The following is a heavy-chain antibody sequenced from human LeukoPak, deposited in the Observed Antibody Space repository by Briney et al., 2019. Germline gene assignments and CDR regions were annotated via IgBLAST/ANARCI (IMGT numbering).Heavy chain of an antibody. CDR2: IYHRGNS. CDR3: ARAFHPPDFAFGRAPYYFDL. J-gene: IGHJ4*01. Sequence: SETLSLTCAVSGGSISTAHWWNWVRASPGKGLEWLGEIYHRGNSNYNPSLKSRVSISVDTSKNQFSLKVTSLTAADTAVYYCARAFHPPDFAFGRAPYYFDLWGQGTLVTVSS. D-gene: IGHD3-16*01. V-gene: IGHV4-4*02. CDR1: GGSISTAHW.